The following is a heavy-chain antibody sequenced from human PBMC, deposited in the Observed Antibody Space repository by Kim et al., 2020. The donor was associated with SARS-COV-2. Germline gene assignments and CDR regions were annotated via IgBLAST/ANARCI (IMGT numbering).Heavy chain of an antibody. V-gene: IGHV3-64*02. CDR3: ARLYCSGGSCYDY. CDR1: GFTFSSYA. Sequence: GGSLRLSCAASGFTFSSYAMHWVRQAPGKGLEYVSAISSNGGSTYYADSVKGRFTISRDNSKNTLYLQMGSLRAEDMAVYYCARLYCSGGSCYDYWGQGTLVTVSS. CDR2: ISSNGGST. D-gene: IGHD2-15*01. J-gene: IGHJ4*02.